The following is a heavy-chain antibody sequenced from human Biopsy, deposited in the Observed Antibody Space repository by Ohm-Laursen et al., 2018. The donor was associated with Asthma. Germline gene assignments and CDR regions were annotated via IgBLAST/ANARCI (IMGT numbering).Heavy chain of an antibody. CDR1: GYTFTDYS. CDR3: ARDRGYCSGGTCPSWFDP. V-gene: IGHV1-2*06. J-gene: IGHJ5*02. Sequence: GSSVKVSCKASGYTFTDYSIHWVRQAPGQGLEWMGRINPNSGDTKYAQRFQGRVTVTRDRSISTAYMELSRLRSDDTAVYYCARDRGYCSGGTCPSWFDPWGQGTLVMVSS. D-gene: IGHD2-15*01. CDR2: INPNSGDT.